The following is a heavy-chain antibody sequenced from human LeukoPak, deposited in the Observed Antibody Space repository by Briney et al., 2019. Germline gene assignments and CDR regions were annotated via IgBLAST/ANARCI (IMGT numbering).Heavy chain of an antibody. CDR3: ARDSGSASYYYYGMDV. CDR2: IYYSGST. V-gene: IGHV4-59*12. D-gene: IGHD1-26*01. J-gene: IGHJ6*02. Sequence: PSETLSLTCTVSGGSISRYYWSCIRQPPRKGLEWIGYIYYSGSTNYNPSLKSRVTISVDTSKNQSSLKLSSVTAADTAVYYCARDSGSASYYYYGMDVWGQGTTVTVSS. CDR1: GGSISRYY.